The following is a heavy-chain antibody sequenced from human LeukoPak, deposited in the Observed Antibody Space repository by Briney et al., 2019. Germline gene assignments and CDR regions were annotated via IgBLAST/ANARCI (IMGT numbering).Heavy chain of an antibody. J-gene: IGHJ4*02. CDR1: GYTFTSYY. Sequence: ASVKVSCKASGYTFTSYYIHWVRQAPGQGLEWMGIIYPGGGSTSYAQKFQGRVTITADKSTSTAYMELSSLRSEDTAVYYCAVYDSSGYYMMHSDYWGQGTLVTVSS. D-gene: IGHD3-22*01. CDR3: AVYDSSGYYMMHSDY. V-gene: IGHV1-46*01. CDR2: IYPGGGST.